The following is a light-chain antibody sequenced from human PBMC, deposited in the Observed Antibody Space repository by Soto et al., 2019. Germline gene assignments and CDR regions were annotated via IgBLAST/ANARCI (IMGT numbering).Light chain of an antibody. Sequence: SYELTQPPSESVAPGETASISCGGDKIGRKSVHWYQQGPGQAPVLVMYYDNDRPSEIPERFSGFNSGNTATLDISRVEAGDEADYYCQVWDSSSDHYVFGPGTKVTVL. V-gene: IGLV3-21*04. CDR1: KIGRKS. CDR3: QVWDSSSDHYV. CDR2: YDN. J-gene: IGLJ1*01.